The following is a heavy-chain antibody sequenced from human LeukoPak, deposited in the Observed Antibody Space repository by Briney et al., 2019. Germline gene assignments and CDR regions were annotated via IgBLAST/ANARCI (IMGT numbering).Heavy chain of an antibody. CDR2: IYYSGST. Sequence: SETLSLTCTVTGGSISSYYWSWVRQPPGKGLEWIGYIYYSGSTNYNPSLKSRVTISVDTSKNQSSLKLTSVTAADTAVYYCARDEGYCNSTSCYRLFDPWGQGTQVTVS. J-gene: IGHJ5*02. V-gene: IGHV4-59*01. CDR3: ARDEGYCNSTSCYRLFDP. CDR1: GGSISSYY. D-gene: IGHD2-2*01.